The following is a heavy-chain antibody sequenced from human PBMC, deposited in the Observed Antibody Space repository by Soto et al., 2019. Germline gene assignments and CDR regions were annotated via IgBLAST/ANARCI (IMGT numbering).Heavy chain of an antibody. D-gene: IGHD1-26*01. CDR1: GFTFNTYW. CDR2: IKQDGSEK. J-gene: IGHJ4*02. CDR3: ARDAVYSGSPFDF. V-gene: IGHV3-7*03. Sequence: EVQLVESGGDLVHPGGSLRLSCAASGFTFNTYWMSWVRQAPGKGLEWVANIKQDGSEKYYVDSVKGRFTISRDNAKNSLYLQMNSLRVEDTAVYYCARDAVYSGSPFDFWGQGTLVTVSS.